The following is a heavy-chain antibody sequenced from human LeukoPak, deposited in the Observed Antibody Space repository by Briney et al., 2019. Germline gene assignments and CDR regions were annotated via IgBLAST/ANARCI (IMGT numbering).Heavy chain of an antibody. CDR1: GGSISSYY. J-gene: IGHJ4*02. D-gene: IGHD2-2*01. V-gene: IGHV4-59*01. CDR3: ARARSTGWYFP. CDR2: IYYSGST. Sequence: TSETLSLTCTVSGGSISSYYWSWIRQPPGKGLEWIGYIYYSGSTNYNPSLKSRVTISIDTSKNQFSLKLSFVTAADTAVYYCARARSTGWYFPWGQGTLVTVSS.